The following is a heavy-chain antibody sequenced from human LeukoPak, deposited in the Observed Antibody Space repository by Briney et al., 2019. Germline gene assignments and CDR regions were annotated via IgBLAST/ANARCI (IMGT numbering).Heavy chain of an antibody. Sequence: SETLSLTCTVSGGSISYDYWSWIRQSPGKGLERIGYIHYSGPTNYNPSLESRVTISVDTSKNQFSLKLSSVTAADTALYYCATLRGANTAVFDSWGQGALVTASS. D-gene: IGHD2-21*02. CDR1: GGSISYDY. V-gene: IGHV4-59*08. J-gene: IGHJ4*02. CDR3: ATLRGANTAVFDS. CDR2: IHYSGPT.